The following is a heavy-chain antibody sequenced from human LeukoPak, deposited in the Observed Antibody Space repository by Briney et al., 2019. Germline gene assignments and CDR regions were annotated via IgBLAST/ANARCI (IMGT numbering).Heavy chain of an antibody. CDR3: ARVRDDVFYDY. J-gene: IGHJ4*02. CDR1: GFTFSSYS. V-gene: IGHV3-21*01. D-gene: IGHD1-1*01. CDR2: ISSSSSYI. Sequence: GGSLRLSRAASGFTFSSYSMNWVCQAPGKGLEWVSSISSSSSYIYYADSVKGRFTISRDNAKNSLYLQMNSLRAEDTAVYYCARVRDDVFYDYWGQGTLVTVSS.